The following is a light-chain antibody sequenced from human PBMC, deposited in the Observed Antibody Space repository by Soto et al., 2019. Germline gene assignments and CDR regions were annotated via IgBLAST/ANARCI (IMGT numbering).Light chain of an antibody. Sequence: QSVLTQPPSVSGAPGQRVTISCIASSSNIGAGYDVHWYQQLPGTAPKLLIYGNSNRPSGVPDRLSGSKSGTSASLATTGLQAEDEADYYCQSYDSSLSGWVFGGGTQLTVL. CDR1: SSNIGAGYD. V-gene: IGLV1-40*01. CDR2: GNS. J-gene: IGLJ3*02. CDR3: QSYDSSLSGWV.